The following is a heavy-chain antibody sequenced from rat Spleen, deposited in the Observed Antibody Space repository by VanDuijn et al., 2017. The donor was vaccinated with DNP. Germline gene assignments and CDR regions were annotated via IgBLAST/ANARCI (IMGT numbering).Heavy chain of an antibody. J-gene: IGHJ4*01. CDR2: ISYNGGSP. CDR3: ARHRTIMPYYYAMDA. Sequence: EVQLVESGGGLVQPGRSMKLSCAASGFNFSSFAMAWVRQAPTRGLEWVASISYNGGSPYYRDSLKGRFTISRDNAQSTLYLQMDSLRSEDTATYYCARHRTIMPYYYAMDAWGQGASVTVSS. CDR1: GFNFSSFA. D-gene: IGHD3-8*01. V-gene: IGHV5-25*01.